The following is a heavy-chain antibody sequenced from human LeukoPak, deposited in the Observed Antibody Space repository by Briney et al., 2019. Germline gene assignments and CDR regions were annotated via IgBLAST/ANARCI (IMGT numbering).Heavy chain of an antibody. CDR1: RYTFTSYY. J-gene: IGHJ4*02. CDR2: INPSGGST. Sequence: ASVKVSCKASRYTFTSYYMHWVRQAPGQGLEWMGIINPSGGSTSYAQKFQGRVTMTRDTSTSTVYMELSSLRSEDTAVYYCAREWDIYSPEAGATNGHPHFDYWGQGTLVTVSS. CDR3: AREWDIYSPEAGATNGHPHFDY. D-gene: IGHD2-15*01. V-gene: IGHV1-46*01.